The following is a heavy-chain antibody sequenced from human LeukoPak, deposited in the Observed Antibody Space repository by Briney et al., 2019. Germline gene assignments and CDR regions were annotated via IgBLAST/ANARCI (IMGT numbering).Heavy chain of an antibody. D-gene: IGHD5-12*01. Sequence: SETLSLTCTVSGGSVSSGSYCWSWIRQPPGKGLEWIGYIYYSGSTNYNPSLKSRVTISVDTSKNQFSLKLSSVTAADTAVYYCARAHLGYSGYEGGGAFDIWGQGTMVTVSS. V-gene: IGHV4-61*01. CDR3: ARAHLGYSGYEGGGAFDI. CDR1: GGSVSSGSYC. J-gene: IGHJ3*02. CDR2: IYYSGST.